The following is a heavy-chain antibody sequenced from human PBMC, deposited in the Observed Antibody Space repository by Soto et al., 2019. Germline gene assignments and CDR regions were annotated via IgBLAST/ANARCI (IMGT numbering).Heavy chain of an antibody. CDR3: ARDRVYYYDSSGYYNFDF. CDR2: VSYDGTKQ. Sequence: QVQLVESGGGVVQPGRSLRVSCAASGFTFSHSAMHWVRQAPGKGLEWVAVVSYDGTKQFYADSVKGRFTISRDSSKSTLYLQMNNLRDEDTAVYYCARDRVYYYDSSGYYNFDFWGQGTLVTVSS. CDR1: GFTFSHSA. J-gene: IGHJ4*02. D-gene: IGHD3-22*01. V-gene: IGHV3-30-3*01.